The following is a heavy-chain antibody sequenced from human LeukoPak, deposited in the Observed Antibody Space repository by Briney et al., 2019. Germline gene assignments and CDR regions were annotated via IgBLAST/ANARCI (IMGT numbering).Heavy chain of an antibody. J-gene: IGHJ3*02. CDR3: ARMCPRTRHQPGIAAAGAFDI. D-gene: IGHD6-13*01. Sequence: PSETLSLTCAVYGGSFSGYYWSWIRQPPGKGLEWIGEINHSGSTNYNPSLKSRVTISVDTSKNQFSLKLSSVTAADTAVYYCARMCPRTRHQPGIAAAGAFDIWGQGTMVTVSS. CDR2: INHSGST. V-gene: IGHV4-34*01. CDR1: GGSFSGYY.